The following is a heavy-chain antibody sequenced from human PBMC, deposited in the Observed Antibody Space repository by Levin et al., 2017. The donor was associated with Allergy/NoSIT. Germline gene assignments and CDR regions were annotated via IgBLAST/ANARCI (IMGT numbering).Heavy chain of an antibody. Sequence: LSLTCAASGFTFSSYAMHWVRQAPGKGLEWVAVISYDGSNKYYADSVKGRFTISRDNSKNTLYLQMNSLRAEDTAVYYCARDQLRYFDWLGPFDYWGQGTLVTVSS. CDR2: ISYDGSNK. V-gene: IGHV3-30-3*01. CDR1: GFTFSSYA. J-gene: IGHJ4*02. D-gene: IGHD3-9*01. CDR3: ARDQLRYFDWLGPFDY.